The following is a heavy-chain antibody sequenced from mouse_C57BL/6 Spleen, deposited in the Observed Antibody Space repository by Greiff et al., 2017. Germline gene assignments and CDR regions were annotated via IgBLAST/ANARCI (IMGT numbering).Heavy chain of an antibody. CDR1: GYTFTSYW. J-gene: IGHJ3*01. CDR3: GRSGGKGNWFAY. CDR2: IYPGSGST. D-gene: IGHD4-1*01. V-gene: IGHV1-55*01. Sequence: VQLQQPGAELVKPGASVKMSCKASGYTFTSYWITWVKQRPGQGLEWIGDIYPGSGSTNYNEKFKSKATLTVDTSSSTAYLQLSSLTFADSAGYYLGRSGGKGNWFAYWGQGTLVTVSA.